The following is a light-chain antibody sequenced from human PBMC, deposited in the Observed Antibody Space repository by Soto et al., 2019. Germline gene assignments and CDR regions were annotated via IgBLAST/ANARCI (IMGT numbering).Light chain of an antibody. Sequence: QSALTQPPSVSGSPGQSVTISCTGTSSDVGAYKYVSWYQQYPGKAPKLMIYEVTKRPSGVPDRFSGSKSGNAASLTVSGLEAEDEADYYCTSYVGNDSWVFGGGTKLTVL. J-gene: IGLJ3*02. CDR1: SSDVGAYKY. V-gene: IGLV2-8*01. CDR2: EVT. CDR3: TSYVGNDSWV.